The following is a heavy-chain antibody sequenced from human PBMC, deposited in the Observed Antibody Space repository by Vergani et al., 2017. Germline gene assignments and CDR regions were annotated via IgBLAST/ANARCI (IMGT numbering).Heavy chain of an antibody. J-gene: IGHJ4*02. Sequence: EVQLVESGGGLVQPGRSLRLSCAASGFTFDDYAMHWFGQAPGKGLEWVSGISWNSGSIGYADSVKGRFTISRDNAKNSLYLQMNSLRAEDTALYYCAKDISGYYDSSGYYNYWGQGTLVTVSS. CDR2: ISWNSGSI. CDR3: AKDISGYYDSSGYYNY. V-gene: IGHV3-9*01. CDR1: GFTFDDYA. D-gene: IGHD3-22*01.